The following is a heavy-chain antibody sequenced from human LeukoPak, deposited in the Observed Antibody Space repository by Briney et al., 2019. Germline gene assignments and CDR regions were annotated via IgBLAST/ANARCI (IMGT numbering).Heavy chain of an antibody. CDR2: ISSGSDYI. V-gene: IGHV3-21*01. CDR3: ARDVGSGSYSASDY. J-gene: IGHJ4*02. D-gene: IGHD3-10*01. CDR1: GFTFSSYS. Sequence: PGGSLRLSCAASGFTFSSYSMNWVRQAPGKGLEWVSSISSGSDYIYFADSVKGRFTISRDNAKNSLYLQMNSLRAEDTAVYYCARDVGSGSYSASDYWGQGTLVTVSS.